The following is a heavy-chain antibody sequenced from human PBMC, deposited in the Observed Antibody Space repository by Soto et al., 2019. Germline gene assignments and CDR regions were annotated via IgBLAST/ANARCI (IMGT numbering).Heavy chain of an antibody. CDR1: GFTFSSYA. D-gene: IGHD5-12*01. J-gene: IGHJ4*02. V-gene: IGHV3-23*01. CDR3: AKDPEMATIAAYYFDY. Sequence: GGSLRLSCAASGFTFSSYAMSWVRQAPGKGLEWVSAISGSGGSTYYADSVKGRFTISRDNSKNTLYLQMNSLRAEDTAVYYCAKDPEMATIAAYYFDYWGQGTLVTVSS. CDR2: ISGSGGST.